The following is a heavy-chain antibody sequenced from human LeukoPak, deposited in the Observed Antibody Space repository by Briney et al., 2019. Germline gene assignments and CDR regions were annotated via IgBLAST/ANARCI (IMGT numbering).Heavy chain of an antibody. CDR3: ARYGEYCSSTSCYGSAWFDP. CDR1: GCSISSYY. Sequence: SETLSLTCTVSGCSISSYYWSWIRQPPGKGLEWIGYIYYSGSTNYNPSLKSRVTISVDTSKNQFSLKLSSVTAADTAVYYCARYGEYCSSTSCYGSAWFDPWGQGTLVTVSS. V-gene: IGHV4-59*01. D-gene: IGHD2-2*01. J-gene: IGHJ5*02. CDR2: IYYSGST.